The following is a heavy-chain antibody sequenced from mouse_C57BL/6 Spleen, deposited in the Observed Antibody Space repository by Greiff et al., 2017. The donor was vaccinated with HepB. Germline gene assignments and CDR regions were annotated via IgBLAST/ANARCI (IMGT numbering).Heavy chain of an antibody. J-gene: IGHJ4*01. CDR1: GFTFSSYA. Sequence: EVKLMESGEGLVKPGGSLKLSCAASGFTFSSYAMSWVRQTPEKRLEWVAYISSGGDYIYYADTVKGRFTISRDNARNTLYLQMSSLKSEDTAMYYCTREGGDGSSYYYAMDYWGQGTSVTVSS. V-gene: IGHV5-9-1*02. CDR3: TREGGDGSSYYYAMDY. D-gene: IGHD1-1*01. CDR2: ISSGGDYI.